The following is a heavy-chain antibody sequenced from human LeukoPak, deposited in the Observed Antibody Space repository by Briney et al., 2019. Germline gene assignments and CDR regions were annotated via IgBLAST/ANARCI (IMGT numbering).Heavy chain of an antibody. CDR1: GFTFTSSA. CDR3: AADTRKKYDFWSGYYTRDWYYYYMDV. J-gene: IGHJ6*03. D-gene: IGHD3-3*01. CDR2: IVVGSGNT. Sequence: GASVKVSCKASGFTFTSSAVQWVRQARGQRLEWIGWIVVGSGNTNYAQKFQERVTITRDMSTSTAYMELSSLRSEDTAVYYCAADTRKKYDFWSGYYTRDWYYYYMDVWGKGNTVTVSS. V-gene: IGHV1-58*01.